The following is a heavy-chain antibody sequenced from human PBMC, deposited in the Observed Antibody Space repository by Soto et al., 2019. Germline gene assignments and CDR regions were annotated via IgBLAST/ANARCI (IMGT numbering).Heavy chain of an antibody. CDR1: GGSISSYY. V-gene: IGHV4-4*07. D-gene: IGHD3-3*01. CDR2: IYTSGST. CDR3: ARDLAEIWSGHNAFDI. Sequence: SSETLSLTCTVSGGSISSYYWSWIRQPAGKGLEWIGRIYTSGSTNYNPSLKSRVTISVDTSKNQFSLKLSSVTAADTAVYYCARDLAEIWSGHNAFDIWGQGRMVTVSS. J-gene: IGHJ3*02.